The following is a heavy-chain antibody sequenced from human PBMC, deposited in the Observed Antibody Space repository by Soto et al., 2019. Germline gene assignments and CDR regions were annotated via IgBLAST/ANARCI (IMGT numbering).Heavy chain of an antibody. Sequence: QITLKESGPTLVKPTQTLTLTCTFSGFSLSTSGVGVGWSRQPPGKALEWLALIYWDDDERYSPSLKNRLTITMDTSKNQVVLTMTNMDPVDTATYYCAHSIAPRIFRHWGQGTLVTVSS. CDR1: GFSLSTSGVG. V-gene: IGHV2-5*02. CDR3: AHSIAPRIFRH. CDR2: IYWDDDE. J-gene: IGHJ1*01. D-gene: IGHD2-15*01.